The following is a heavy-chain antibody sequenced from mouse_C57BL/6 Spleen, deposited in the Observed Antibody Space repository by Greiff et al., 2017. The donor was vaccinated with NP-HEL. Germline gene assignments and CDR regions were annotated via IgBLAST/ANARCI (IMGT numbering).Heavy chain of an antibody. V-gene: IGHV14-4*01. CDR1: GFNIKDDY. Sequence: VQLKESGAELVRPGASVKLSCTASGFNIKDDYMHWVKQRPEQGLEWIGWIDPENGDTEYASKFQGKATITADTSSNTAYLQLSSLTSEDTAVYYCTTDGDYSNTFAYWGQGTLVTVSA. CDR3: TTDGDYSNTFAY. J-gene: IGHJ3*01. CDR2: IDPENGDT. D-gene: IGHD2-5*01.